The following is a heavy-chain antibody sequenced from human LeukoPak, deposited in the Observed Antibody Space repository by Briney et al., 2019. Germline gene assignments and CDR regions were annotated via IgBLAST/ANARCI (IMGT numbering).Heavy chain of an antibody. Sequence: SETLSLTCTVSGGSISSGSYYWSWIRQPAGKGLEWIGRIYTSGSTNYNPSLKSRVTISVDTSKNQFSLKLSSVTAADTAVYYCARGGEGFGELSPSSYYYYMDVWGKGTTVTVSS. CDR1: GGSISSGSYY. D-gene: IGHD3-10*01. CDR3: ARGGEGFGELSPSSYYYYMDV. J-gene: IGHJ6*03. V-gene: IGHV4-61*02. CDR2: IYTSGST.